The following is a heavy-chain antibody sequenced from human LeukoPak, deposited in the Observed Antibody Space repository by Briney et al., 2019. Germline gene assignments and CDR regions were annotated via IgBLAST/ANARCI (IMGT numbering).Heavy chain of an antibody. CDR3: AITDRYGDYDY. Sequence: GGSLRLSCAASGFTFTNHWMHWVRQAPGKGLEWVSGISWNSGSIGYADSVKGRFTISGDNAKNSLYLQMNSLRAEDTALYYCAITDRYGDYDYWGQGTLVTVSS. V-gene: IGHV3-9*01. J-gene: IGHJ4*02. CDR2: ISWNSGSI. CDR1: GFTFTNHW. D-gene: IGHD4-17*01.